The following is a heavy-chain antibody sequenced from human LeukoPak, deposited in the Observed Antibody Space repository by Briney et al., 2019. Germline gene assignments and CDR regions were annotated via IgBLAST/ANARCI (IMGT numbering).Heavy chain of an antibody. D-gene: IGHD6-19*01. CDR1: GGSISSGSYY. J-gene: IGHJ3*02. CDR2: IYTSGST. V-gene: IGHV4-61*02. CDR3: ARANKSPSSGWAFDI. Sequence: PSETLSLTCTVSGGSISSGSYYWSWIRQPAGKGLEWIGRIYTSGSTNYNPSLKSRVTISVDTSKNQFSLKLSSVTAADTAVYYCARANKSPSSGWAFDIWGQGTMVTVSS.